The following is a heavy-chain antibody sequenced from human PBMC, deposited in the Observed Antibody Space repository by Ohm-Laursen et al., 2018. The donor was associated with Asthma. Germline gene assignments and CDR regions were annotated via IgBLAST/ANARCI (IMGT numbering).Heavy chain of an antibody. J-gene: IGHJ6*02. CDR3: ARERSGSYFTWHYYYAMDV. Sequence: SLRLSCAASGFTFTSYDMYWVRQAPGKGLEWVAVIWYDGSNKYYADSVKGRFTISRDNSKNTLYLQMNSLRAEDTAVYYCARERSGSYFTWHYYYAMDVWGQGTTVTVSS. CDR2: IWYDGSNK. D-gene: IGHD1-26*01. CDR1: GFTFTSYD. V-gene: IGHV3-33*01.